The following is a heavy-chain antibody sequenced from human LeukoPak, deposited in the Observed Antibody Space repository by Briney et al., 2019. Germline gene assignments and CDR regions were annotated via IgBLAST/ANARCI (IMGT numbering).Heavy chain of an antibody. CDR1: GFTFSSYW. D-gene: IGHD5-24*01. V-gene: IGHV3-7*01. CDR2: IKQDGSEK. J-gene: IGHJ4*02. CDR3: ARVGDGYPAFDY. Sequence: GSLRLSCAPSGFTFSSYWMSWVREAPGKGLEWVANIKQDGSEKYYVDSVKGRFTISRDNAKNSLYLQMNTLRAEDTAVYYCARVGDGYPAFDYWGQGTLVTVSS.